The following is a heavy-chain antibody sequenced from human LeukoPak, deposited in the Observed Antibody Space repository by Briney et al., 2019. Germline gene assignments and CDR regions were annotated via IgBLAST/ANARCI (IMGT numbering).Heavy chain of an antibody. CDR3: ARVRYYDSSGTLDY. D-gene: IGHD3-22*01. Sequence: GGSLRLSCAASGFTFSSYAMHWVRQAPGKGLEYVSAISSNGGSTYYANSVKGRFTISRDNAKNSLYLQMNSLRVEDTAVYYCARVRYYDSSGTLDYWGQGTLVTVSS. CDR1: GFTFSSYA. J-gene: IGHJ4*02. CDR2: ISSNGGST. V-gene: IGHV3-64*01.